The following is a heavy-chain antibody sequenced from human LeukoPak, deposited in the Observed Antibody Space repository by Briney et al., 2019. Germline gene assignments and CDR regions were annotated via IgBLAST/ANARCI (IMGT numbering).Heavy chain of an antibody. CDR1: RFTFSSYE. V-gene: IGHV3-48*03. J-gene: IGHJ4*02. Sequence: GGSLRLSCAASRFTFSSYEMNWVRQAPGKGLEWVSYISNSGRTIFYADSVKGRFTVSRDNAKNSLYLQMNSLRAEDTAVYYCVRRYCSSTSCTLDSWGQGTLVTVSS. CDR3: VRRYCSSTSCTLDS. D-gene: IGHD2-2*01. CDR2: ISNSGRTI.